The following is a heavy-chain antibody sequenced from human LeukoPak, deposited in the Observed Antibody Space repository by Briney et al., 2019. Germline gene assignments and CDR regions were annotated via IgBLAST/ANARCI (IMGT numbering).Heavy chain of an antibody. D-gene: IGHD4-17*01. CDR2: ISYDGSNK. J-gene: IGHJ6*02. Sequence: PGGSLRPSCAASGFTFSSYGMHWVRQAPGKGLEWVAVISYDGSNKYYADSVKGRFTISRDNSKNTLYLQMNSLRAEDTAVYYCAKGASWVTTNYGMDVWGQGTTVTVSS. CDR3: AKGASWVTTNYGMDV. V-gene: IGHV3-30*18. CDR1: GFTFSSYG.